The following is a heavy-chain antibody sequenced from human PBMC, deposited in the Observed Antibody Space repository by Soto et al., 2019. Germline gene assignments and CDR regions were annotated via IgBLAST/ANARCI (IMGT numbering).Heavy chain of an antibody. CDR3: ARDIVGASEAYDY. V-gene: IGHV3-33*01. Sequence: GGSLRLSCAASGFTFSSYGMHWVRQAPGKGLEWVAVIWYDGSNKYYADSVKGRFTISRDNAKNTLYLQMNSLRAEDTAVYYCARDIVGASEAYDYWGQGTLVSVSA. J-gene: IGHJ4*02. CDR2: IWYDGSNK. D-gene: IGHD1-26*01. CDR1: GFTFSSYG.